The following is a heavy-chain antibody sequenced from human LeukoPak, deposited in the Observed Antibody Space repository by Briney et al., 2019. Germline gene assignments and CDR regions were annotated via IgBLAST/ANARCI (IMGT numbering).Heavy chain of an antibody. CDR1: GFTFSSYW. Sequence: GSLRLSCAASGFTFSSYWMHWVRQAPGKGLVWVSRINSDGSSTSYADSVKGRFTISRDNAKNTLYLQMNSLRAEDTAVYYCARGYGSSRGWYWGQGTLVTVSS. J-gene: IGHJ4*02. D-gene: IGHD6-6*01. CDR2: INSDGSST. CDR3: ARGYGSSRGWY. V-gene: IGHV3-74*01.